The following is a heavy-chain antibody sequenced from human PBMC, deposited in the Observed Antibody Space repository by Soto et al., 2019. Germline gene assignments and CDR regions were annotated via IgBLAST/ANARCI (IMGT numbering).Heavy chain of an antibody. CDR2: INAGNGNT. CDR1: GYTFTSYA. J-gene: IGHJ5*02. CDR3: SRGFRGGYADWFDP. D-gene: IGHD2-15*01. Sequence: QVQLVQSGAEVKKPGASVKVSCKASGYTFTSYAMHWVRQAPGQRLEWMGWINAGNGNTKYSQKFQGRVTITRDTSASTAYMELSSLRSEDTAVYYCSRGFRGGYADWFDPWGQGTLVTVSS. V-gene: IGHV1-3*01.